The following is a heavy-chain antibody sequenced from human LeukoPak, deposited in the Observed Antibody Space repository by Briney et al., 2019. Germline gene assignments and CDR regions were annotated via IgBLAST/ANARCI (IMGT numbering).Heavy chain of an antibody. V-gene: IGHV4-61*02. CDR3: ARDVPYYDFWSGYPNWFDP. Sequence: SETLSLTCTVSGGSISSGSYYWSWIRQPAGKGLEWIGRICTSGSTNYNPSLKSRVTISVDTSKNQFSLKLSSVTAADTAVYYCARDVPYYDFWSGYPNWFDPWGQGTLVTVSS. D-gene: IGHD3-3*01. J-gene: IGHJ5*02. CDR1: GGSISSGSYY. CDR2: ICTSGST.